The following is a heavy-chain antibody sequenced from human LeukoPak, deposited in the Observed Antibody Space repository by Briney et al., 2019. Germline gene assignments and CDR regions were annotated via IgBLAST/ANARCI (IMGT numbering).Heavy chain of an antibody. V-gene: IGHV1-3*01. CDR2: INAGNGNT. Sequence: ASVKVSCKASGYTFTSYAMHWVRQAPGQRLEWMGWINAGNGNTKYSQKFQGRVTITRDTSASTAYMELSSLRSEDTAVYYCAREGGTYYYGSGSACFDYWGQGTLVTVSS. CDR1: GYTFTSYA. J-gene: IGHJ4*02. CDR3: AREGGTYYYGSGSACFDY. D-gene: IGHD3-10*01.